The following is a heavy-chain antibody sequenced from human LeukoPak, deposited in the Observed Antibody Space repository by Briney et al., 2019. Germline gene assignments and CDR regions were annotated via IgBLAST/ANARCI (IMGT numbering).Heavy chain of an antibody. CDR1: GFTFSSYW. V-gene: IGHV3-7*01. CDR3: ARTYYYDSSGYRYYFDY. J-gene: IGHJ4*02. D-gene: IGHD3-22*01. CDR2: IKQDGSEK. Sequence: GGSLRLSCAASGFTFSSYWMSWVRQAPGKGLEWVANIKQDGSEKYYVDSVKGRFTISRDNAKNSLYLQMNSLRAEDTAVYYCARTYYYDSSGYRYYFDYWGQGTLVTVSS.